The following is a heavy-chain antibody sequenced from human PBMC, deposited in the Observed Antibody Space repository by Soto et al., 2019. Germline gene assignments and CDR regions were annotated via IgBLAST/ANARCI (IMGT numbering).Heavy chain of an antibody. CDR2: INPSGGST. Sequence: QVQLVQSGAEVKKPGASVKVSCKASGYTFTDYYIHWVRQAPGQGLEWMGMINPSGGSTDYAQKFRGRVTMTRDPSTGTVYMELSSLRSEDTAVYYCARPPFPGCINAVCYPFDYWGQGTPVTVSS. CDR1: GYTFTDYY. J-gene: IGHJ4*02. V-gene: IGHV1-46*01. CDR3: ARPPFPGCINAVCYPFDY. D-gene: IGHD2-8*01.